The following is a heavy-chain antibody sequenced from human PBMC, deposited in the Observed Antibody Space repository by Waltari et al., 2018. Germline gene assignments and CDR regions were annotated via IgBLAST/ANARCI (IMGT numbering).Heavy chain of an antibody. D-gene: IGHD4-17*01. J-gene: IGHJ5*02. V-gene: IGHV4-38-2*01. CDR2: IYHSGST. CDR3: ARGEDGDYALGWFDP. CDR1: GYSISRGYY. Sequence: QVQLQESGPGLVKPSETLSLTCAVSGYSISRGYYWGWIRQTPGKGLELIGSIYHSGSTYYNPSLKSRVTISVDTSKNQFSLKLSSVTAADTAVYYCARGEDGDYALGWFDPWGQGTLVTVSS.